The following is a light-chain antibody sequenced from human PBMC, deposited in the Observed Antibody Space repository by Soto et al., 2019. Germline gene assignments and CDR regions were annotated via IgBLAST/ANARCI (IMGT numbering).Light chain of an antibody. V-gene: IGLV2-14*03. CDR2: DVS. CDR3: SSYTSTSTHV. J-gene: IGLJ1*01. Sequence: QSALTQPASVSGSPGQSITISCTGTSSDGGAYNFVSWYQQHPGKVPKLMIFDVSSRPSGVSDRFSGSKSGNTASLTISRLQAEDEGDYYCSSYTSTSTHVFGSGTKVTVL. CDR1: SSDGGAYNF.